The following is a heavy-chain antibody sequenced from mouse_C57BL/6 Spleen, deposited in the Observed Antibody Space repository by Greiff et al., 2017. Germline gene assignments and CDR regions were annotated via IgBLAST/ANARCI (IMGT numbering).Heavy chain of an antibody. J-gene: IGHJ2*01. CDR2: FYPGSGSI. Sequence: QVHVKQSGAELVKPGASVKLSCKASGYTFTEYTIHWVKQRSGQGLEWIGWFYPGSGSIKYNEKFKDKATLTADKSSSTVYMELSRLTSEDSEVYLWARHEEGDSAGYVFDYWGQGTTLTVSS. CDR3: ARHEEGDSAGYVFDY. CDR1: GYTFTEYT. D-gene: IGHD3-2*02. V-gene: IGHV1-62-2*01.